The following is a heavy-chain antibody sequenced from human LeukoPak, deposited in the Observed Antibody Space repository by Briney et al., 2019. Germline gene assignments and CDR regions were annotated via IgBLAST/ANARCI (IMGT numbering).Heavy chain of an antibody. D-gene: IGHD5-12*01. CDR1: GYTFTGYY. J-gene: IGHJ4*02. Sequence: ASVKVSCKASGYTFTGYYMHWVRQAPGQGLEWMGWINPNSGGTSYAQKFQGRVTMTRDTSVITAYMELSRLRSDDTAVYYCARYSGYDEPFEYWGQGTLVTVSS. CDR2: INPNSGGT. V-gene: IGHV1-2*02. CDR3: ARYSGYDEPFEY.